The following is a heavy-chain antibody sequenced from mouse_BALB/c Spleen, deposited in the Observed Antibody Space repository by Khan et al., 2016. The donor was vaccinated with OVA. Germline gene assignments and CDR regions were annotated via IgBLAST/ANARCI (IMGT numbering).Heavy chain of an antibody. D-gene: IGHD2-3*01. CDR3: ARDGSRYNYAMDY. Sequence: EVQLQESGPGLVKPSQSLSLTCIVTGYSITSDYAWNWIRQFPGNKLEWMGYISSSGSTNYNPALKSRISITRDTSKNQFFLQLNSVTTEDTATXYCARDGSRYNYAMDYWGQGTSVTVSA. J-gene: IGHJ4*01. CDR2: ISSSGST. V-gene: IGHV3-2*02. CDR1: GYSITSDYA.